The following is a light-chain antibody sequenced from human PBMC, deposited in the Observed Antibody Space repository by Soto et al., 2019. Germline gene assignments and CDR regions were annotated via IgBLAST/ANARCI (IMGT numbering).Light chain of an antibody. J-gene: IGLJ1*01. CDR3: SSYTSTERV. Sequence: ALTQPASVSGSPGQSITISCTGTSSDVGGYNYVSWYQQHPGKAPKLMIYDVSNRPSGVSNRFSGSKSGNTASLTISGLQAEDEADYYCSSYTSTERVFGTGTKVTVL. V-gene: IGLV2-14*01. CDR1: SSDVGGYNY. CDR2: DVS.